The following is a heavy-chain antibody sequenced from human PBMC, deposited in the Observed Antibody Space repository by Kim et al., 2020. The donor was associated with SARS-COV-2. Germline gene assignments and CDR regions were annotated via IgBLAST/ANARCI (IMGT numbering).Heavy chain of an antibody. Sequence: PGGSLRLSCAASGFTFTRYAMSWARQPPGKGLEWVSGISGGGRSTYYADSVKGRFTISRDNSKNTLYLQMNSLRADDTAIYYCGKDLGSDYGDQLGHWGQGTLVTVSS. V-gene: IGHV3-23*01. J-gene: IGHJ4*02. D-gene: IGHD4-17*01. CDR2: ISGGGRST. CDR1: GFTFTRYA. CDR3: GKDLGSDYGDQLGH.